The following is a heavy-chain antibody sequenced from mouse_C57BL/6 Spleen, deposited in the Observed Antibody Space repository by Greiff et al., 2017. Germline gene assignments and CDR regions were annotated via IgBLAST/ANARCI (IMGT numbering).Heavy chain of an antibody. Sequence: QVHVKQPGTELVKPGASVKLSCKASGYTFTSYWMHWVKQRPGQGLEWIGNINPSNGGTNYNEKFKSKATLTVDKSSSTAYMQLSSLTSEDSAVYYGARSSITTVVATDAMDYWGQGTSVTVSS. J-gene: IGHJ4*01. CDR3: ARSSITTVVATDAMDY. CDR2: INPSNGGT. V-gene: IGHV1-53*01. CDR1: GYTFTSYW. D-gene: IGHD1-1*01.